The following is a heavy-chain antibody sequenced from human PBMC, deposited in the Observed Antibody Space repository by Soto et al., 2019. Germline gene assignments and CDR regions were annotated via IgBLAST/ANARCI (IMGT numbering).Heavy chain of an antibody. V-gene: IGHV5-51*01. Sequence: GESLKISCKGSGYSFTSYWIGWVRQMPGKGLEWMGIIYPGDSDTRYSPSFQGQVTISADKSISTAYLQWSSLKASDTAMYYCARVGKYYGSASRYYYYCMDVWGQGPTVTLSS. CDR3: ARVGKYYGSASRYYYYCMDV. CDR1: GYSFTSYW. CDR2: IYPGDSDT. D-gene: IGHD3-10*01. J-gene: IGHJ6*02.